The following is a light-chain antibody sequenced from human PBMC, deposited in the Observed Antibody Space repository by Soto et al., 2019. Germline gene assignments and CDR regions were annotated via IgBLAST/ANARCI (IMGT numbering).Light chain of an antibody. V-gene: IGLV4-69*01. Sequence: QLVLTQSPSASASLGASVKLTCTLSSGHSSYAIAWHQQQPEKGPRYLMKLNSDGSHIEGDGIPDRFSGSSSGAERHLTISSLQSEDEGEYYCQTWDTGIGVFGGGTKLTVL. CDR2: LNSDGSH. CDR3: QTWDTGIGV. CDR1: SGHSSYA. J-gene: IGLJ3*02.